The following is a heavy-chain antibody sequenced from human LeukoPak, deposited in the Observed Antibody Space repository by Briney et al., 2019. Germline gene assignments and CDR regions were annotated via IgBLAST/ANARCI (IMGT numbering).Heavy chain of an antibody. V-gene: IGHV4-30-2*01. D-gene: IGHD1-26*01. CDR3: ARALKWELEDY. J-gene: IGHJ4*02. CDR2: IYHSGST. Sequence: SETLSLTFTVSGGSISSGGYYWSWIRQPPGKGLEWIGYIYHSGSTYYNPSLKSRVTISVDRSKNQFSLKLSSVTAADTAVYYCARALKWELEDYWGQGTLVTVSS. CDR1: GGSISSGGYY.